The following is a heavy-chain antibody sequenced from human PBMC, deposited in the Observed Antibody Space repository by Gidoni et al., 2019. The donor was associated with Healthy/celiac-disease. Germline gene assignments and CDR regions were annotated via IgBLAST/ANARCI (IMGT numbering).Heavy chain of an antibody. J-gene: IGHJ4*02. Sequence: EVQLVESGGGLVKPGGSLRLSCAASGFTFSNAWLSWVRQAPGKGLEWVGRIKSKTDGGTTDYAAPVKGRFTISRDDSKNTLYLQMNSLKTEDTAVYYCTTGGYSSGWYGAYWGQGTLVTVSS. CDR3: TTGGYSSGWYGAY. CDR1: GFTFSNAW. V-gene: IGHV3-15*01. CDR2: IKSKTDGGTT. D-gene: IGHD6-19*01.